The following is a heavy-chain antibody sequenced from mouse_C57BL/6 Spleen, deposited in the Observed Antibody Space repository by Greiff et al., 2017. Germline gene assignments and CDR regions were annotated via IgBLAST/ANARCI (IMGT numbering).Heavy chain of an antibody. CDR3: ARGDDGYYGYFDY. V-gene: IGHV1-52*01. J-gene: IGHJ2*01. CDR1: GYTFTSYW. D-gene: IGHD2-3*01. Sequence: VQLQQPGAELVRPGSSVKLSCKASGYTFTSYWMHWVKQTPIQGLEWIGNIDPSDSETHYNQKFKDKATLTVDKSSSTAYMQLSSLTSEDSAVYYCARGDDGYYGYFDYWGQGTTLTVSS. CDR2: IDPSDSET.